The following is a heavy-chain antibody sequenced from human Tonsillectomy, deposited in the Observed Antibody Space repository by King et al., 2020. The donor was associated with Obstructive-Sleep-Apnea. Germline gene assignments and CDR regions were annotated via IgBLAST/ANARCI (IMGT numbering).Heavy chain of an antibody. CDR2: ISYDGSKK. CDR1: GFAFDNYG. V-gene: IGHV3-30*18. D-gene: IGHD4-17*01. J-gene: IGHJ6*02. Sequence: VQLVESGGGVVQPGKSLRLSCAASGFAFDNYGMEWVGQAPAKGLEWVAVISYDGSKKNYADSVKGQFTISGDNSKNTLYLQMNSLRVEDTSVYYCAKGDVYGDHNYSYGMDVWGQGTTVTVSS. CDR3: AKGDVYGDHNYSYGMDV.